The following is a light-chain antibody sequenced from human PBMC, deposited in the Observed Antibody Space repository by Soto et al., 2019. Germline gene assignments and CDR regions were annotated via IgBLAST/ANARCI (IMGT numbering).Light chain of an antibody. V-gene: IGKV3D-15*01. CDR1: QSVSRN. J-gene: IGKJ5*01. CDR3: HQYSNGPTIT. Sequence: ELALTQSPGTLSVSPGERATLTCRASQSVSRNLAWYQQKVGQAPRLLIYNVVTRATGVPARFSGSGCGTEFTPTISGMQSQDVATYFCHQYSNGPTITFGQGT. CDR2: NVV.